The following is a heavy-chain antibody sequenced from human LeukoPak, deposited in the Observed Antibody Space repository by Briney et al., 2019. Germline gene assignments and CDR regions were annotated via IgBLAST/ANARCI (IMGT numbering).Heavy chain of an antibody. Sequence: SETLSLTCTVSGGSISSYYWSWIRQPAGKGLEWIGRIYTSGSTNYNPSLKSRVTMSVDTSKNQFSLKLSSVTAADTAVYYCARDRYYYDSSGYSYFDYWGQGTLVTVSS. CDR2: IYTSGST. CDR1: GGSISSYY. D-gene: IGHD3-22*01. V-gene: IGHV4-4*07. CDR3: ARDRYYYDSSGYSYFDY. J-gene: IGHJ4*02.